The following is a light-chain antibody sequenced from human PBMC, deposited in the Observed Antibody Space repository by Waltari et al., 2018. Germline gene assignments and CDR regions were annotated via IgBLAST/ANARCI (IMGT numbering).Light chain of an antibody. CDR3: HSADNSNSYQV. J-gene: IGLJ2*01. CDR1: ALPNQY. Sequence: SYELTQSPSLSVSPGQTARITCSGDALPNQYAYWYQQKPGQAPVLVMYKDSERPSRTPERFSGSSSGTTVTLTITAVQAEDEADYYCHSADNSNSYQVFGGGTKLTVL. CDR2: KDS. V-gene: IGLV3-25*03.